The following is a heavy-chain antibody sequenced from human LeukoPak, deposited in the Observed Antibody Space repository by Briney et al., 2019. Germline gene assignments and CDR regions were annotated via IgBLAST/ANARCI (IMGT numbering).Heavy chain of an antibody. CDR2: ISWNSGSI. V-gene: IGHV3-9*03. CDR1: GFTFDDYA. Sequence: GGSLRLSCAASGFTFDDYAMHWVRQAPGKGLEWVSGISWNSGSIGYADSVKGRFTISRDNAKNSLYLQMNSLRAEDMALYYCAKDRNKQWLGDFDYWGQGTLVTVSS. D-gene: IGHD6-19*01. J-gene: IGHJ4*02. CDR3: AKDRNKQWLGDFDY.